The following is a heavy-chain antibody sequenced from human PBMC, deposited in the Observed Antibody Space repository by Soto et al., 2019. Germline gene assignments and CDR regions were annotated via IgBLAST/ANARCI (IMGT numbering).Heavy chain of an antibody. V-gene: IGHV4-39*07. CDR3: AKDRKPSLYRGLDV. J-gene: IGHJ6*02. CDR1: GGSISSDSYY. CDR2: ISYSGST. Sequence: SETLSLTCTVSGGSISSDSYYWGWIRQSPEKGLEWIASISYSGSTYYNPTLKSRLIISVDTSKNQFSLKLYSVTAADTAMYYCAKDRKPSLYRGLDVWGQGTTVTVSS. D-gene: IGHD2-2*02.